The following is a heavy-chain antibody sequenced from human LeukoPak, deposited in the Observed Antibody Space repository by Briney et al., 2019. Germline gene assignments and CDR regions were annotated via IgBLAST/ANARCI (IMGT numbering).Heavy chain of an antibody. D-gene: IGHD6-13*01. Sequence: SETLSLTCTVSGGSISSSSYYWGWIRQPPGKGLEWIGSIYYSGSTYYNPSLKSRVTISVDTSKNQFSLKLSSVTAADTAVYYCARHTKGPYSSSWYVGDYQRYYFDYWGQGTLVTVSS. J-gene: IGHJ4*02. CDR1: GGSISSSSYY. CDR2: IYYSGST. CDR3: ARHTKGPYSSSWYVGDYQRYYFDY. V-gene: IGHV4-39*01.